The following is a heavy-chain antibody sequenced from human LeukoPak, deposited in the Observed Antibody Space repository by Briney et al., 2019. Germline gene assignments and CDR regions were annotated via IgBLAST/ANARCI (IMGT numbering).Heavy chain of an antibody. V-gene: IGHV4-59*11. Sequence: SETLSLTCSVSGGSISRHFWSWIRQPPGKGLEWIAFIHYSGRTKYNPSLQSRVTISIDTSENNFSLRPTSVTAADTAVYYCARLLDNDSSGDPDTFDMWGQGTVVSVSS. J-gene: IGHJ3*02. CDR2: IHYSGRT. CDR3: ARLLDNDSSGDPDTFDM. CDR1: GGSISRHF. D-gene: IGHD3-22*01.